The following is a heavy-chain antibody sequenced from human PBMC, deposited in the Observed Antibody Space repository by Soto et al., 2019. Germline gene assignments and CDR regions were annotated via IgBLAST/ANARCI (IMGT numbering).Heavy chain of an antibody. Sequence: QVQLQESGPGLVKPSETLSLTCTVSGGSVSSGSYYWSWIRQPPGKGLEWIGYIYYSGSTNYNPSLESRVTISVDTSKNQFSLKLSSVTAADTAVYYCARGYSGYDYYYYYGMDVWGQGTTVTVSS. CDR2: IYYSGST. D-gene: IGHD5-12*01. J-gene: IGHJ6*02. CDR3: ARGYSGYDYYYYYGMDV. V-gene: IGHV4-61*01. CDR1: GGSVSSGSYY.